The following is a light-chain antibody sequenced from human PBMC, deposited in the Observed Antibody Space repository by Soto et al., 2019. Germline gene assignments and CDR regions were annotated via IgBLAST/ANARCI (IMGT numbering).Light chain of an antibody. CDR3: HSYDIIPTAVV. V-gene: IGLV1-40*01. J-gene: IGLJ3*02. CDR2: DDT. CDR1: SSDIGAGHG. Sequence: QAVLTQSPSLSGAPGQRVTISCTGGSSDIGAGHGVHWYQQLPGTAPKLLIYDDTNRPSGVPDRFSGSKAGTSASLAITGLKADAEGDYYCHSYDIIPTAVVFGGGTKLTVL.